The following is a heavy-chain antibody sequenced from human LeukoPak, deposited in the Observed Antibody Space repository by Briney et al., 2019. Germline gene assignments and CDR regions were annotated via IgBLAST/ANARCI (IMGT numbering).Heavy chain of an antibody. CDR3: ARLPISPYSSSWNHWFDP. V-gene: IGHV4-59*11. CDR2: IYYSGST. CDR1: GGSISSHY. D-gene: IGHD6-13*01. J-gene: IGHJ5*02. Sequence: SETLSLTCTVSGGSISSHYWSRIRQPPGKGLEWIGYIYYSGSTNYNPSLKSRVTISVDTSKNQFSLKLSSVTAADTAVYYCARLPISPYSSSWNHWFDPWGQGTLVTVSS.